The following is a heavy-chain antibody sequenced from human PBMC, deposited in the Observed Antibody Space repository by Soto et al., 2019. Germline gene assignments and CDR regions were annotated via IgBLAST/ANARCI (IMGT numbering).Heavy chain of an antibody. CDR2: ISYDGSNK. V-gene: IGHV3-30-3*01. CDR1: GFTFSSYA. J-gene: IGHJ4*02. Sequence: GGFLRLSCAASGFTFSSYAMHWVRQAPGKGLEWVAVISYDGSNKYYADSVKGRFTISRDNSKNTLYLQMNSLRAEDTAVYYCARVRYSSGWYYFDYWGQGTLVTVSS. CDR3: ARVRYSSGWYYFDY. D-gene: IGHD6-19*01.